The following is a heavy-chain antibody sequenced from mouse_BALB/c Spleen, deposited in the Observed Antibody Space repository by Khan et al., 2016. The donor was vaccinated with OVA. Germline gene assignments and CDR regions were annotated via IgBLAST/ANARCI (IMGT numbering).Heavy chain of an antibody. V-gene: IGHV2-2*02. CDR1: GFSLTTYG. Sequence: QVQLKQSGPGLVQPSQSLSITCTVSGFSLTTYGVHWVRQSPGKGLEWLGVIWSGGSTAYNAPFISRLSISKDSSKSQVFFKMNSLQVNDTAIYYGARNYDYDEGLAYWGQGTLVTVSA. CDR2: IWSGGST. D-gene: IGHD2-4*01. CDR3: ARNYDYDEGLAY. J-gene: IGHJ3*01.